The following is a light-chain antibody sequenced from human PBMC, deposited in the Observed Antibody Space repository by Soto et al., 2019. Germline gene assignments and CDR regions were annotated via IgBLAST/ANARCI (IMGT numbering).Light chain of an antibody. J-gene: IGLJ3*02. CDR1: SSDVGGYNY. Sequence: QSVLTQPRSVSGSPGQSVTISCTGTSSDVGGYNYVSWCQQHPGKAPKLMIYDVSKRPSGVPDRFSGSKSGNTASLTISGLQAEDEADYYCCSYAGSYTYVFGGGTKVTVL. CDR3: CSYAGSYTYV. V-gene: IGLV2-11*01. CDR2: DVS.